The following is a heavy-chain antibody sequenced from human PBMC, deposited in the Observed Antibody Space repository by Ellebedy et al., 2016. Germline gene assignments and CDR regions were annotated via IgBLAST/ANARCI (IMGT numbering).Heavy chain of an antibody. V-gene: IGHV1-69*13. CDR2: IIPIFGTA. Sequence: SVKVSXXASGGTFSSYAISWVRQAPGQGLEWMGGIIPIFGTANYAQKFQGRVTITADESTSTAYMELSSLRSEDTAVYYCARDPRYCSGGSCYNGFDPWGQGTLVTVSS. CDR1: GGTFSSYA. D-gene: IGHD2-15*01. J-gene: IGHJ5*02. CDR3: ARDPRYCSGGSCYNGFDP.